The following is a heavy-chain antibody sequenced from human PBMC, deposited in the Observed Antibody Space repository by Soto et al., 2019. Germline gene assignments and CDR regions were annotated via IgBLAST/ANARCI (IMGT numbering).Heavy chain of an antibody. CDR1: GYTFTSYG. CDR3: ARDLSLYDYVWGSYRYVYYYYGMDV. J-gene: IGHJ6*02. V-gene: IGHV1-18*01. D-gene: IGHD3-16*02. CDR2: ISAYNGNT. Sequence: ASVKVSCKASGYTFTSYGISWVRQAPGQGLEWMGWISAYNGNTNYAQKLQGRVTMTTDTSTSTAYMELRSLRSDDTAVYYCARDLSLYDYVWGSYRYVYYYYGMDVWGQGTTVTVSS.